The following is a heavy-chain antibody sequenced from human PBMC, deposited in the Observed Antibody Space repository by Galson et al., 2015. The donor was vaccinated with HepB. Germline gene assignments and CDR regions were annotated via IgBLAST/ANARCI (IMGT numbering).Heavy chain of an antibody. D-gene: IGHD1-14*01. Sequence: SLRLSCAASGFTFSAYSMNWVRQAPGKGLEWVSSISSRGDHIFYADSLKGRFTISRDNAKNSLYLQMVSLRAEDTAVYYCTVETDFEKITSDFWGRGTLVTVSS. CDR3: TVETDFEKITSDF. CDR2: ISSRGDHI. CDR1: GFTFSAYS. V-gene: IGHV3-21*01. J-gene: IGHJ4*02.